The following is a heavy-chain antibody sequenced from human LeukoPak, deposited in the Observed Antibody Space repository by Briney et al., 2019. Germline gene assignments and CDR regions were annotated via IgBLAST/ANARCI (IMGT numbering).Heavy chain of an antibody. D-gene: IGHD3-10*01. CDR3: ARNYGPLEY. CDR2: MNQDGSEK. V-gene: IGHV3-7*01. J-gene: IGHJ4*02. CDR1: GFSFSNSW. Sequence: PGGSLRLSCTASGFSFSNSWITWVRQAPGKGLEWVANMNQDGSEKYYVDSVKGRFTISRDDTKNSLYLQLTSLRAEDTAVYYCARNYGPLEYWGRGTLLTVSS.